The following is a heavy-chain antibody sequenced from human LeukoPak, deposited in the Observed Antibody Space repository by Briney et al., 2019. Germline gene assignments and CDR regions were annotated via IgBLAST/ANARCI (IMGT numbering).Heavy chain of an antibody. CDR2: FDPEDGET. Sequence: ASVKVSCKVSGYTLTELSMHWVRQAPGKGLEWMGGFDPEDGETIYAQKFQGRVTMTEDTSTDTAYMELGSLRSEDTAVYYCATTDLDYDILTGYYSWGQGTLVTVSS. CDR1: GYTLTELS. D-gene: IGHD3-9*01. J-gene: IGHJ4*02. V-gene: IGHV1-24*01. CDR3: ATTDLDYDILTGYYS.